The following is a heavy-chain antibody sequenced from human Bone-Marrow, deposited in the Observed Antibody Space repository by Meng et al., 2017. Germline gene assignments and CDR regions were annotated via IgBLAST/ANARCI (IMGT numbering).Heavy chain of an antibody. Sequence: QVQLQESGPGLVKPSETLSLPCTVSGGSISNYYYNWIRQPPGKELEWIGYIYYSGSTNYNPSLKSRVTISVDTSKNQFSLKLSSVTAADTAIYYCARHPAPYNSGSAFDIWGQGTMVTVSS. CDR1: GGSISNYY. D-gene: IGHD6-19*01. V-gene: IGHV4-59*08. CDR2: IYYSGST. J-gene: IGHJ3*02. CDR3: ARHPAPYNSGSAFDI.